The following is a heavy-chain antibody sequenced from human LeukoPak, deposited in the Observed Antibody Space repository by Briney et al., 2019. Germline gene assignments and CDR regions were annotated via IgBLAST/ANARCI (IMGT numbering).Heavy chain of an antibody. CDR3: AREPYH. CDR1: GFTFSSYA. Sequence: GGSLRLSCAASGFTFSSYAMHWVRQAPGKGLEWVAVISYDGSNKYYADSVKGRFTISRDNSKNTLYLQMNSLRAEDTAVYYCAREPYHWGQGTLVTVSS. CDR2: ISYDGSNK. J-gene: IGHJ5*02. V-gene: IGHV3-30-3*01.